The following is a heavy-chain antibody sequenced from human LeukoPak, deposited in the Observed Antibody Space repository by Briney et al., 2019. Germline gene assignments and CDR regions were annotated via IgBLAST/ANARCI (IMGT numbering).Heavy chain of an antibody. CDR3: ARYTSGSSLDY. CDR1: GGSISSGSYY. V-gene: IGHV4-61*02. Sequence: SETLSLNCTVSGGSISSGSYYWSWIRQPAGKGLQWIGRIYTSGSTNYNPSLKSRVTISVDTSQIQFSLKLISVTAADTAVYYCARYTSGSSLDYWGQATLVTVSS. CDR2: IYTSGST. J-gene: IGHJ4*02. D-gene: IGHD2-2*01.